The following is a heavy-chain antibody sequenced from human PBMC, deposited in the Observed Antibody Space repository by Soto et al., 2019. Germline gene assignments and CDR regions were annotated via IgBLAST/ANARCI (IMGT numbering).Heavy chain of an antibody. CDR1: GDSISKTTSY. CDR2: IYHSGST. D-gene: IGHD2-2*01. J-gene: IGHJ5*02. Sequence: SETLSLTCSVSGDSISKTTSYWGWIRQPPGKGLEWIGTIYHSGSTYYNPSLMSRVTLSIGKSKNQFSLKLNSVTAADTAAYYCARRVGSCSGTSCNGWFDPWGQGTLVTVSS. CDR3: ARRVGSCSGTSCNGWFDP. V-gene: IGHV4-39*01.